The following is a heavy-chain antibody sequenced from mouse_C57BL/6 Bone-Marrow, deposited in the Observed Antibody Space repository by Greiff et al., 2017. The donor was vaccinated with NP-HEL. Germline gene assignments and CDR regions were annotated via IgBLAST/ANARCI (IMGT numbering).Heavy chain of an antibody. CDR3: ARYSDSAGTRSMDY. CDR1: GYTFTSYW. Sequence: QVQLQQSGAELAKPGASVKLSCKASGYTFTSYWMHWVKQRPGQGLEWIGYINPSSGYPKYNQKFKDKATLTADKSSRTAYMQLGTLTYEDSAVYYCARYSDSAGTRSMDYWDQGTSVTVSS. J-gene: IGHJ4*01. D-gene: IGHD4-1*01. V-gene: IGHV1-7*01. CDR2: INPSSGYP.